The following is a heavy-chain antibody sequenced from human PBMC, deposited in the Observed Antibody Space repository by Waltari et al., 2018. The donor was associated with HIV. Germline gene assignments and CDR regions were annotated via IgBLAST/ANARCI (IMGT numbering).Heavy chain of an antibody. D-gene: IGHD3-10*01. CDR1: GYTFTGYY. CDR3: ARDLNRVVRGPTNAFDI. V-gene: IGHV1-2*04. Sequence: QVQLVQSGAAVKKPGASVTVSCKASGYTFTGYYMHWVRQAPGQGREWMGWINPNWAGTNYAQKFQGWVTMTGDTSISTAYLELSRLRSDDTAVYYCARDLNRVVRGPTNAFDIWGQGTMVTVSS. J-gene: IGHJ3*02. CDR2: INPNWAGT.